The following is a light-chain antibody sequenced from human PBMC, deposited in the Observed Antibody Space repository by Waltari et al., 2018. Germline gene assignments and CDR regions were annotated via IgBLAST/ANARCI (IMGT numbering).Light chain of an antibody. J-gene: IGLJ2*01. V-gene: IGLV7-46*01. CDR2: DTS. CDR1: TCAVTSGPT. CDR3: LLSYSGDVV. Sequence: QAVVTQEPSLTVSPGGTVTLTCASSTCAVTSGPTPYSFHQKPGQAPRTLIYDTSNKHSWTPARFSGSLLGGKAALTRSGAQPEDEAEYYCLLSYSGDVVFGGGTKLTVL.